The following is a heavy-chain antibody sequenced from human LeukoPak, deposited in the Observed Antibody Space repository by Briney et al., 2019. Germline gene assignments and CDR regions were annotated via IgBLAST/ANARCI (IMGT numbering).Heavy chain of an antibody. J-gene: IGHJ4*02. CDR1: GFTVSSNY. D-gene: IGHD3-22*01. Sequence: GGSLRLSCAASGFTVSSNYVSWVRQAPGKGLEWVSVIYSGGSTYYADSVKGRFTISRDNSKNTLYLQMNSLRAEDTAVYYCARKKNLYYDSSGYPGEYFDYWGQGTLVTVSS. CDR2: IYSGGST. V-gene: IGHV3-53*01. CDR3: ARKKNLYYDSSGYPGEYFDY.